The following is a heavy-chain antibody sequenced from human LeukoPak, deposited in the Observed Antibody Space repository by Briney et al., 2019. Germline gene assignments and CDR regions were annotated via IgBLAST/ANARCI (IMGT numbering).Heavy chain of an antibody. CDR3: ATCVQRYNWNDRQLDY. V-gene: IGHV1-24*01. D-gene: IGHD1-1*01. CDR1: GYTLTELS. CDR2: FDPEDDET. J-gene: IGHJ4*02. Sequence: ASVKVSCKVSGYTLTELSMHWVRQAPGKGLEWMGGFDPEDDETIYAQKFQGRVTMTEDTSTDTAYMELSSLRSEDTAVYYCATCVQRYNWNDRQLDYWGQGTLATVSS.